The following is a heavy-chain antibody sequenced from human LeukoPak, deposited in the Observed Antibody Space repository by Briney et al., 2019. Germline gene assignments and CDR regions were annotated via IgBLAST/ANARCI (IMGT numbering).Heavy chain of an antibody. Sequence: PGGSLRLSCAASGFIFSDYFISWVRQAPGKGLEWLSYVSTTGSHTNYADSVKGRFTISRDNVKKPLYLQMNSLRPDDTAVYYCARGGGYAFDIWGQGTVVTVSS. CDR2: VSTTGSHT. V-gene: IGHV3-11*05. CDR1: GFIFSDYF. CDR3: ARGGGYAFDI. J-gene: IGHJ3*02. D-gene: IGHD6-25*01.